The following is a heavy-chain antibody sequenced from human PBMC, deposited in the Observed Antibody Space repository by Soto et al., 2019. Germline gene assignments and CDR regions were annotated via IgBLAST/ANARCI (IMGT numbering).Heavy chain of an antibody. D-gene: IGHD6-6*01. J-gene: IGHJ5*02. CDR1: GFTFSSYG. Sequence: GSLRLSCAASGFTFSSYGMHWVRQAPGKGLEWVAVIWYDGSNKYYADSVKGRFTISRDNSKNTLYLQMNSLRAEDTAVYYCARDIQAGQLVPWFDPWGQGTLVTVSS. V-gene: IGHV3-33*01. CDR3: ARDIQAGQLVPWFDP. CDR2: IWYDGSNK.